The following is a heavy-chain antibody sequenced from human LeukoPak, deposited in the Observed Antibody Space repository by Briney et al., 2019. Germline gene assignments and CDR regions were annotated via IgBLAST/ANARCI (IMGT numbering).Heavy chain of an antibody. D-gene: IGHD5-18*01. Sequence: GGSLRLSCAASGFAFRTHSMNWVRQAPGKGLEWVSSISLDSTYIYYADSVKGRFTISRDNAKNSLYLQMNSLRAEDTAVYYCAKGLRGYSYEEGDYFDYWGQGTLVTVSS. V-gene: IGHV3-21*04. CDR2: ISLDSTYI. CDR1: GFAFRTHS. CDR3: AKGLRGYSYEEGDYFDY. J-gene: IGHJ4*02.